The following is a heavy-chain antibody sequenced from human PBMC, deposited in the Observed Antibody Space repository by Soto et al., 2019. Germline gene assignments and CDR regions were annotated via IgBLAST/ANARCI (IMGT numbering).Heavy chain of an antibody. Sequence: QVQLVESGGGVVQPGRSLRLSCAASGFTFSSYGMHWVRQAPGKGLEWVAVISYDGSNKYYADSVKGRFTISRDNSKNTLYLQMNGLRAENTAVYYCAKVPYSSGWDHYYYGMDVWAQGTTVTVSS. V-gene: IGHV3-30*18. CDR1: GFTFSSYG. CDR3: AKVPYSSGWDHYYYGMDV. D-gene: IGHD6-19*01. CDR2: ISYDGSNK. J-gene: IGHJ6*02.